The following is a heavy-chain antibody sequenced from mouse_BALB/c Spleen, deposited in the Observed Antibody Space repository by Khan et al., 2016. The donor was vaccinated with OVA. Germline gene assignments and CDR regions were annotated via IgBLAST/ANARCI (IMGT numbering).Heavy chain of an antibody. J-gene: IGHJ3*01. CDR2: IKGNGGTT. V-gene: IGHV5-6-2*01. CDR1: GFTFSSYY. Sequence: EVMLVESGGGLVKLGGSLKLSCEASGFTFSSYYMSWVRQTPEKRLKLVAAIKGNGGTTYYTDTVKGRFTISRDNAKNILYLQMSSLKSEDTALYYCARHNGYDGEFDYWGQGTLVTVSA. D-gene: IGHD2-2*01. CDR3: ARHNGYDGEFDY.